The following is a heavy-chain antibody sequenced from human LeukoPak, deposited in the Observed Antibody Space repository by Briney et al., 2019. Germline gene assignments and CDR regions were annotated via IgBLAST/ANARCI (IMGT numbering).Heavy chain of an antibody. Sequence: SGTLSLTCTHPGGSISSSSYYWGWIRQPPGKGLEWIGSIYYSGSTYYNPSLKSRVTISVDTSKNQFSLKLSSVTAADTAVYYCARGDIVVVPAAADAFDIWGQGTMVTVSS. D-gene: IGHD2-2*01. CDR2: IYYSGST. J-gene: IGHJ3*02. CDR3: ARGDIVVVPAAADAFDI. CDR1: GGSISSSSYY. V-gene: IGHV4-39*01.